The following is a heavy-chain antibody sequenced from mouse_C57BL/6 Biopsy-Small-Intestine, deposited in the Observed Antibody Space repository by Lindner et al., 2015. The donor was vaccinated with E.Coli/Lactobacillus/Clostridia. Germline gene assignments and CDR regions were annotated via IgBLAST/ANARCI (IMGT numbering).Heavy chain of an antibody. CDR3: ARGTGRGLDY. V-gene: IGHV5-17*01. CDR1: GFTFSDYG. D-gene: IGHD3-3*01. Sequence: EVQLQESWGGLVKPGGSLKLSCAASGFTFSDYGMHWVRQAPEKGLEWVAYISSGSSTIDYADTVKGRFTISRDNAKNTLFLQMTSLRSEDTAMYYCARGTGRGLDYWGQGTTLTVSS. J-gene: IGHJ2*01. CDR2: ISSGSSTI.